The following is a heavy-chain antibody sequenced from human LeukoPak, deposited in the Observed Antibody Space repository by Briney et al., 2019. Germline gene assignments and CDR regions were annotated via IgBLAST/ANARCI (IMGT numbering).Heavy chain of an antibody. CDR2: ISASGGTT. V-gene: IGHV3-23*01. D-gene: IGHD3-16*02. J-gene: IGHJ4*02. CDR3: AKAMITFGGVITEKFDY. CDR1: GFTFSTYA. Sequence: GGSLRLSCAASGFTFSTYAMSWVRQAPGEGLEWVSVISASGGTTYYAGSVRGRFTISRDNSKNTLYLQMNSLRAEDTAVYYCAKAMITFGGVITEKFDYWGQGTLVTVSS.